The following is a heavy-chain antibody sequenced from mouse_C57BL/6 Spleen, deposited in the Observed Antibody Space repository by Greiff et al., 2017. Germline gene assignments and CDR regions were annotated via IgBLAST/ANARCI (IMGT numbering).Heavy chain of an antibody. CDR2: ISDGGSYT. V-gene: IGHV5-4*01. Sequence: EVQVVESGGGLVKPGGSLKLSCAASGFTFSSYAMSWVRQTPEKRLEWVATISDGGSYTYYPANVKGRFTISRDNAKNNLYLQMSHLKSEDTAMYYCARGGGYGNYGIDYWGQGTTLTVSS. CDR1: GFTFSSYA. CDR3: ARGGGYGNYGIDY. D-gene: IGHD2-10*02. J-gene: IGHJ2*01.